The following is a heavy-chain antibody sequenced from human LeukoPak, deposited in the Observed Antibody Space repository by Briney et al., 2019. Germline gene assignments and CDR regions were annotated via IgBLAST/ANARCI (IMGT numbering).Heavy chain of an antibody. J-gene: IGHJ4*02. CDR2: IYYSGST. CDR1: GGSISSYY. CDR3: ARDTYADSSSWYGGIQGFDY. V-gene: IGHV4-59*01. Sequence: SETLSLTCTVSGGSISSYYWSWIRQPPGKGLEWIGYIYYSGSTNYNPSLKSRVTISVDTSKNQFSLKLSSVTAADTAVYYCARDTYADSSSWYGGIQGFDYWGQGTLVTVSS. D-gene: IGHD6-13*01.